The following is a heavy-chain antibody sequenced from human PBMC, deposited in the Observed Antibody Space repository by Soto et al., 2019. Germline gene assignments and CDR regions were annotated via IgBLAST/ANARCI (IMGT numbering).Heavy chain of an antibody. CDR1: GGSFSGYY. CDR2: INHSGST. Sequence: QVQLQQWGAGLLKPSETLSLTCAVYGGSFSGYYWSWTRQPPGKGLEWIGEINHSGSTNYNPSLKSRVTISVHTSKHQFSLKLSSVTAADTAVYYCARGRYYDYIWGSYRAFDYWGQGTLVTVSS. CDR3: ARGRYYDYIWGSYRAFDY. D-gene: IGHD3-16*02. V-gene: IGHV4-34*01. J-gene: IGHJ4*02.